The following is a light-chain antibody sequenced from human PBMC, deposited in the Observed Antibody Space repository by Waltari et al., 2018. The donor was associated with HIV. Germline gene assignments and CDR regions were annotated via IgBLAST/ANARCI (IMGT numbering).Light chain of an antibody. J-gene: IGLJ2*01. V-gene: IGLV3-10*01. CDR2: EDN. Sequence: SYELTQRPSVSVSPGQTARITCSGDALPKKYAYWYQQKSGQAPVLVIYEDNKRPSGIPERFSGSSSGTMATLTIRGAQVEDEADYYCFSTDSSGNHRVFGGGTKVTVL. CDR1: ALPKKY. CDR3: FSTDSSGNHRV.